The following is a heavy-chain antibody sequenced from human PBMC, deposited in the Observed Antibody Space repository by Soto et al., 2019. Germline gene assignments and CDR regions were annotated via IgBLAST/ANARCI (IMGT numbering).Heavy chain of an antibody. CDR1: GGSISSYY. Sequence: SETLSLTCTVSGGSISSYYWSWIRQPPGKGLEWIGYIYYSGSTNYNPSLKSRVTISVDTSKNQFSLKLSSVTAADTAVYYCARSGGVREENDAFDIWGQGTMVTVSS. J-gene: IGHJ3*02. CDR3: ARSGGVREENDAFDI. CDR2: IYYSGST. V-gene: IGHV4-59*01. D-gene: IGHD3-10*01.